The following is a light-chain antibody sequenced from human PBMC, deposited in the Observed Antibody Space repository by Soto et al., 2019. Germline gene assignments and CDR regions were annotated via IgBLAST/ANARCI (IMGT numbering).Light chain of an antibody. J-gene: IGKJ4*01. CDR1: QSISNY. CDR2: AAS. V-gene: IGKV1-39*01. CDR3: HESDTSPAFT. Sequence: DIPMTQSPSALSASVGDRVTITCRARQSISNYLNWYQQKPGKAPKLLIYAASSFQSGVPSRFSGSCSRTDFTLTSSSLLPDDFATYYYHESDTSPAFTFGGGTKVEMK.